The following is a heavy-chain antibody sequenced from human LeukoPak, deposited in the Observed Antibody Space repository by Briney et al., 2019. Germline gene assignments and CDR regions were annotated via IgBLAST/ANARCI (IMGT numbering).Heavy chain of an antibody. CDR3: ARSRGTLWGSYRYEFDY. CDR1: GGSISSSSCY. Sequence: SETLSLTCTVSGGSISSSSCYWGWIRQPPGKGLEWIGSIYYSGSTYYNPSLKSRVTISVDTSKNQFSLKLSSVTAADTAVYYCARSRGTLWGSYRYEFDYWGQGTLVTVSS. J-gene: IGHJ4*02. V-gene: IGHV4-39*01. D-gene: IGHD3-16*02. CDR2: IYYSGST.